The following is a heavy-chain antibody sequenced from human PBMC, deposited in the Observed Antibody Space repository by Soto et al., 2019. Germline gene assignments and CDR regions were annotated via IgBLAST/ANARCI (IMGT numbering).Heavy chain of an antibody. CDR2: FSYSDNRT. Sequence: DVRLLESAGGVVQPGGSLRLSCVASGFTFHSYSMGWVRQGPGKGLEWVSVFSYSDNRTYYADSVKGRFTISRDNSKNTLFLQMDSLRVEDTAVYYCAKDPMVYGARGYFHFWGQGTVVTVSS. CDR1: GFTFHSYS. D-gene: IGHD2-8*01. J-gene: IGHJ4*02. CDR3: AKDPMVYGARGYFHF. V-gene: IGHV3-23*01.